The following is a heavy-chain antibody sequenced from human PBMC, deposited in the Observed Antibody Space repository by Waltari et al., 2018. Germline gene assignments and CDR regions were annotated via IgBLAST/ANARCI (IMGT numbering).Heavy chain of an antibody. J-gene: IGHJ4*02. CDR3: ARTRGVDFWSGRLYYFDY. V-gene: IGHV1-2*02. CDR1: GYTFTGYY. CDR2: INPNSGGT. D-gene: IGHD3-3*01. Sequence: QVQLVQSGAEVKKPGASVKVSCKASGYTFTGYYMHWVRQAPGQGLEWMGWINPNSGGTNYAQKFQGRVTMTRDTSISTAYMELSRLRSDDTAVYYCARTRGVDFWSGRLYYFDYWGQGTLVTVSS.